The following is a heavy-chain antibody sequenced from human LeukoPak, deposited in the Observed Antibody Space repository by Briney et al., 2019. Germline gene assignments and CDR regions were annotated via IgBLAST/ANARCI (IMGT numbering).Heavy chain of an antibody. V-gene: IGHV3-7*01. CDR2: IKQDGSEK. D-gene: IGHD6-19*01. Sequence: PGGSLRLSCAASGFTFSSYWMSWARQAPGKGLEWVANIKQDGSEKYYVDSVKDRFTISKDNAKNSLYLQMNSLRAEDTAVYYCARDSSGWYVAALAPAPCDYWGQGTLVTVSS. CDR1: GFTFSSYW. J-gene: IGHJ4*02. CDR3: ARDSSGWYVAALAPAPCDY.